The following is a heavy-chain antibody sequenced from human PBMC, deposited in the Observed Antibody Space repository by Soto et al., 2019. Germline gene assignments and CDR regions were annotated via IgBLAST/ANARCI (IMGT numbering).Heavy chain of an antibody. CDR2: ISYDGSNK. CDR1: GFTFSSYA. J-gene: IGHJ4*02. Sequence: GGSLRLSCAASGFTFSSYAMHWVRQAPGKGLEWETVISYDGSNKYYAESVKGRFTISRDNSKNTLYLQMNSLRAEDTAVYYRAREKRDILTGYGPFDYWGQGTLVTVSS. D-gene: IGHD3-9*01. V-gene: IGHV3-30-3*01. CDR3: AREKRDILTGYGPFDY.